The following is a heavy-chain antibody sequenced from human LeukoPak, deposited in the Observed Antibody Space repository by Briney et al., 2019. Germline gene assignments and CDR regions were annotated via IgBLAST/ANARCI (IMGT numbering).Heavy chain of an antibody. J-gene: IGHJ6*03. V-gene: IGHV1-69*13. CDR1: GGTFSSYA. Sequence: SVKVSCKASGGTFSSYAISWVRQAPGQGLEWMGGIIPIFGTANYAQKFQGRVTITADESTSTAYMELSSLRSDDTAVYYCARRLTGVLYYYYYYYMDVWGKGTTVTVSS. D-gene: IGHD7-27*01. CDR2: IIPIFGTA. CDR3: ARRLTGVLYYYYYYYMDV.